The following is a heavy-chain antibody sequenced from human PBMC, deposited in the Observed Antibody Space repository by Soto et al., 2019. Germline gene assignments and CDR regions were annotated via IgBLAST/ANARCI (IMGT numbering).Heavy chain of an antibody. CDR1: GYTFTGYY. D-gene: IGHD6-13*01. CDR2: INPNSGGT. J-gene: IGHJ6*02. CDR3: ARMRRSSWHIVVAPLGYGMDV. V-gene: IGHV1-2*02. Sequence: GASVKVSCKASGYTFTGYYMHWVRQAPGQGLEWMGWINPNSGGTNYAQKFQGRVTMTRDTSISTAYMELSRLRSDDTAVYYCARMRRSSWHIVVAPLGYGMDVWGQGTTVTVSS.